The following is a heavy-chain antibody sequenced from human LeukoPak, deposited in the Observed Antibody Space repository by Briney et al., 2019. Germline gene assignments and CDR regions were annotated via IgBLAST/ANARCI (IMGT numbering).Heavy chain of an antibody. Sequence: GGSLRLSCAASGFTFSSTAMSRVRQAPGKGLEWVSAISGSGDTTYYTDSVKGRFSISRDNSKNTLYLQMNSLRAEDTAVYYCAKVRESRYGCYDLGDHWGQGTLVTVSS. CDR2: ISGSGDTT. D-gene: IGHD5-24*01. CDR3: AKVRESRYGCYDLGDH. J-gene: IGHJ4*02. CDR1: GFTFSSTA. V-gene: IGHV3-23*01.